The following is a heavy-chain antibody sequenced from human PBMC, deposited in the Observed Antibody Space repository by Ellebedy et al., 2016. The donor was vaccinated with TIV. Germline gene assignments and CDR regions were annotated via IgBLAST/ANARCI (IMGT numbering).Heavy chain of an antibody. J-gene: IGHJ4*02. CDR3: AKDFKERETYYDFWSGKAGNYFDY. Sequence: GGSLRLSXAASGFTFSSYAMSWVRQAPGKGLEWVSAISGSGGSTYYADSVKGRFTISRDNSKNTLYLQMNSLRAEDTAVYYCAKDFKERETYYDFWSGKAGNYFDYWGQGTLVTVSS. CDR1: GFTFSSYA. CDR2: ISGSGGST. V-gene: IGHV3-23*01. D-gene: IGHD3-3*01.